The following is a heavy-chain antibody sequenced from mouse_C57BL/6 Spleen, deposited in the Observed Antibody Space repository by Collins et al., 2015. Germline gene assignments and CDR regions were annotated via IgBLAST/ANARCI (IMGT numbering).Heavy chain of an antibody. CDR2: ITGGSDYI. CDR1: GFAFSNFA. Sequence: DVKLVESGENFVKPGGSLKLSCVASGFAFSNFAMSWVRQTPEKRLEWVAYITGGSDYIYYPDTVKGRFTVPRDNARNTLYLQMSSLKSEDTAIYYCTRGGTAVVAPFDYWGQGTTLTVSS. J-gene: IGHJ2*01. V-gene: IGHV5-9-1*02. CDR3: TRGGTAVVAPFDY. D-gene: IGHD1-1*01.